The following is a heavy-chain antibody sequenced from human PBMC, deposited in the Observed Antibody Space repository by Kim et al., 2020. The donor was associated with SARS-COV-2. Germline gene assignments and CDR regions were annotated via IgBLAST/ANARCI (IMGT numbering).Heavy chain of an antibody. V-gene: IGHV4-31*02. D-gene: IGHD3-22*01. J-gene: IGHJ4*02. Sequence: NPALKSRVTISVDTSKNRLSLKLSSVTAADTAVYYCARPHQSWVVVTHFDYWGQGTLVTVSS. CDR3: ARPHQSWVVVTHFDY.